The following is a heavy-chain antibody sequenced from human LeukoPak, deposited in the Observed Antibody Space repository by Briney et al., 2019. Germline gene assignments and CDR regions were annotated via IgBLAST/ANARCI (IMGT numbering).Heavy chain of an antibody. J-gene: IGHJ4*02. CDR2: ISRSSSTI. V-gene: IGHV3-48*01. Sequence: GGSLRLSCVASGLTFSSHSMNWVRQAPGKGLEWVSYISRSSSTIYYADSVKGRFTISRDNSKNTLYLQMNSLRAEDTAVYYCARGPPYYYGSGSFDYWGQGTLVTVSS. CDR3: ARGPPYYYGSGSFDY. D-gene: IGHD3-10*01. CDR1: GLTFSSHS.